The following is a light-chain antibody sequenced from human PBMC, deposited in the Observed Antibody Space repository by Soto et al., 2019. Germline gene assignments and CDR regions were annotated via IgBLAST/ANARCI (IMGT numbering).Light chain of an antibody. CDR1: SGYSNYK. J-gene: IGLJ2*01. Sequence: QSVLTQPPSASASLGASVTLTCTLSSGYSNYKVDWYQQRPGKGPRFVMRVGTGGIVGSKGDGIPDRFSVLGSGLNRYLTIKNIQEEDESDYHCGADHGSGSNCLRVFGGGTQLTVL. CDR3: GADHGSGSNCLRV. CDR2: VGTGGIVG. V-gene: IGLV9-49*01.